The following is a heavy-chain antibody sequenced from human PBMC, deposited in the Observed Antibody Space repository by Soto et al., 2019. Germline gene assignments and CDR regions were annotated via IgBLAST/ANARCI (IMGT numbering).Heavy chain of an antibody. V-gene: IGHV3-9*01. D-gene: IGHD3-22*01. Sequence: GGSLRLSCVVSGFIFEDFAMNWVRQVPGKGLEWVSGISWNSATLAYADSVKGRFIVSRDNAKNILYLQMNSLRPEDAALYYCAKDVGSYYYDTSAYLYDYWGQGTLVTVSS. J-gene: IGHJ4*02. CDR1: GFIFEDFA. CDR3: AKDVGSYYYDTSAYLYDY. CDR2: ISWNSATL.